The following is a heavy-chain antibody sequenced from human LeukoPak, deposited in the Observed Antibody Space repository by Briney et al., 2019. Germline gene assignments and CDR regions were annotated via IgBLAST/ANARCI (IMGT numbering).Heavy chain of an antibody. V-gene: IGHV3-74*01. D-gene: IGHD2-2*01. CDR3: ARRYCSSTTCTLDY. Sequence: PGGSLRLSCAASGFTFSSYWMHWVRQAPGKGLVWVSRLDGDGSSTSYADSVRGRFTISRDNAKNALYLQMNSLRADDAAVYYCARRYCSSTTCTLDYWGQGTLVTVSS. J-gene: IGHJ4*02. CDR1: GFTFSSYW. CDR2: LDGDGSST.